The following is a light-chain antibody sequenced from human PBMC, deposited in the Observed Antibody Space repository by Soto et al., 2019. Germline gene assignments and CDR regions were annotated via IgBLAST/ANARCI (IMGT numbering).Light chain of an antibody. J-gene: IGKJ2*01. Sequence: DIQMTQSPSTLSASVGDRVTITCRASQIISRWLAWYQQKPGKAPKLLIYKASSLESGVPSRFSGSGSGTEFTLTISNLQPDDFATYYCQQYNSYSYTFGQGTKLEIK. V-gene: IGKV1-5*03. CDR2: KAS. CDR3: QQYNSYSYT. CDR1: QIISRW.